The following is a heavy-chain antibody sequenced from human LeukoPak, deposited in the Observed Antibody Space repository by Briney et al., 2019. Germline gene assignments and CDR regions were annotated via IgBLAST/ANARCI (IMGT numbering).Heavy chain of an antibody. D-gene: IGHD6-6*01. V-gene: IGHV1-2*02. J-gene: IGHJ4*02. CDR1: GDTFNIHY. Sequence: ASVKISFKASGDTFNIHYFHWIRQAPGQGLEWVGRVSPNGGSTDYAQKFQGRVTMTRDTSINTDYMELSRLRSDDTAVYYCARGGWGSSPYFDYWGQGTLVTVSS. CDR2: VSPNGGST. CDR3: ARGGWGSSPYFDY.